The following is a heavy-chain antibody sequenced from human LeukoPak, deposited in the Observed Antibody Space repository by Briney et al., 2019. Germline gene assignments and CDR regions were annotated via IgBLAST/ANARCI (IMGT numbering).Heavy chain of an antibody. CDR1: GGSISSSSYY. V-gene: IGHV4-39*01. J-gene: IGHJ4*02. CDR3: ARQQWQPTFDY. Sequence: PSETLSLTCTVSGGSISSSSYYWGWIRQPPGKGLEWIGSIYYSGSTYYNPSLKSRVTISVDTSKNQFSLKLRSVTAADTAVYYCARQQWQPTFDYWGQGTLVTVSS. D-gene: IGHD6-19*01. CDR2: IYYSGST.